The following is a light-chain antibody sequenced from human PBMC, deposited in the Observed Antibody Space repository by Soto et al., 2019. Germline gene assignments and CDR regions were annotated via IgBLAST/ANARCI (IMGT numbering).Light chain of an antibody. V-gene: IGKV3D-15*01. J-gene: IGKJ4*01. Sequence: IVLTQSPATLSLSSGYRSTLAGRASQSVSSSLAWYQQKPGQAPRLLIYDASSRASGIPARFSGSGSGTEFTLTINSLQSEDFAVYYCQQYDNWPVTFGGGTKVDIK. CDR1: QSVSSS. CDR2: DAS. CDR3: QQYDNWPVT.